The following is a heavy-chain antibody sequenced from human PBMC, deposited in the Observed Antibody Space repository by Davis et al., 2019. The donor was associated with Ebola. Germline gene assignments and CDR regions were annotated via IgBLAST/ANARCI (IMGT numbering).Heavy chain of an antibody. CDR1: GYNFVNFW. V-gene: IGHV5-51*01. D-gene: IGHD2-8*02. Sequence: GGSLRLSCKASGYNFVNFWIGWVRQMPGKGLEWMGIIYPGDSDTRYNPSFRGQVTISADKSFKTAFLQWSSLKASDTAMYYCASLRRTITGMDDGFDIWGQGTMVTVSS. J-gene: IGHJ3*02. CDR2: IYPGDSDT. CDR3: ASLRRTITGMDDGFDI.